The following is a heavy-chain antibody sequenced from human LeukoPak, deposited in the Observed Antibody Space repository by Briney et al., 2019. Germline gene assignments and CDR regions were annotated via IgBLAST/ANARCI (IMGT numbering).Heavy chain of an antibody. CDR3: ARHGSYYEFDY. J-gene: IGHJ4*02. V-gene: IGHV4-59*08. CDR1: GGSISSYY. Sequence: SETLSPTCTVSGGSISSYYWSWIRQPPGKGLERIGYIYYSGSTNYNPSLKSRVTISVDTSKNQFSLKLSSVTAADTAVYYCARHGSYYEFDYWGQGTLVTVSS. D-gene: IGHD1-26*01. CDR2: IYYSGST.